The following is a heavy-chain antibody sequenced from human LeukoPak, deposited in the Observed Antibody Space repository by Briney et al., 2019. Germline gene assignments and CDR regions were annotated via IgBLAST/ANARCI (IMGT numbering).Heavy chain of an antibody. Sequence: ASVKVSCKASGYTFTSYAMNWVRQAPGQGLEWMGWISAYNGNTNYAQKLQGRVTMTTDTSTSTAYMELRSLRSDDTAVYYCARLGRDDSLEDYYGMDVWGQGTTVTVSS. D-gene: IGHD3-22*01. CDR3: ARLGRDDSLEDYYGMDV. CDR2: ISAYNGNT. J-gene: IGHJ6*02. CDR1: GYTFTSYA. V-gene: IGHV1-18*01.